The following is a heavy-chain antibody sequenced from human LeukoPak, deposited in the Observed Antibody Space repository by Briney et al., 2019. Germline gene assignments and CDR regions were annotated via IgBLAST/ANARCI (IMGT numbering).Heavy chain of an antibody. CDR1: GFTFSSYD. CDR2: IWYDGSNK. J-gene: IGHJ4*02. V-gene: IGHV3-33*01. D-gene: IGHD2-15*01. Sequence: GGSLRLSCAASGFTFSSYDMHWVRQAPGKGLEWVALIWYDGSNKYYADSVKGRFTISRDNSRNTLYLQMNSLRAEDTAVYYCARDRSGTFDYWGQGTLVTVSS. CDR3: ARDRSGTFDY.